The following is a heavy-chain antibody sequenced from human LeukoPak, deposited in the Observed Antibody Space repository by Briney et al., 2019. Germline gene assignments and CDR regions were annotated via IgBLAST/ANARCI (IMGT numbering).Heavy chain of an antibody. CDR2: INHSGST. J-gene: IGHJ1*01. V-gene: IGHV4-34*01. CDR1: GGSISSYY. CDR3: ARGARIWYYDSSGYPEYFQH. D-gene: IGHD3-22*01. Sequence: SETLSLTCTVSGGSISSYYWSWIRQPPGKGLEWIGEINHSGSTNYNPSLKSRVTISVDTSKNQFSLKLSSVTAADTAVYYCARGARIWYYDSSGYPEYFQHWGQGTLVTVSS.